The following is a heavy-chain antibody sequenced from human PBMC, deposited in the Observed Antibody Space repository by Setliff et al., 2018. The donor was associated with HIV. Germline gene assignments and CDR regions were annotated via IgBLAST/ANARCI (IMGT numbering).Heavy chain of an antibody. D-gene: IGHD5-12*01. CDR1: GGSISGHY. V-gene: IGHV4-59*11. J-gene: IGHJ4*02. Sequence: SETLSLTCTVSGGSISGHYWSWIRQSPGKGLEYLAFTFHSGSIEYNPSLNSRVTMSVDTSKNQFYLQLTSVTVADTAVYYCARADSGYDLGELYYFDSWGQGTLVTVSS. CDR2: TFHSGSI. CDR3: ARADSGYDLGELYYFDS.